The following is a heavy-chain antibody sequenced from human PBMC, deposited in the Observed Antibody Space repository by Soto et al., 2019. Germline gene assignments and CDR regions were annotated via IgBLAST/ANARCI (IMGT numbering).Heavy chain of an antibody. J-gene: IGHJ3*02. CDR3: TPSAYRFGYILADAFDI. D-gene: IGHD5-18*01. CDR1: GFTFSNAW. V-gene: IGHV3-15*01. Sequence: GGSLRLSCTASGFTFSNAWMSWVRQAPGKGLEWVGRIKSKTDGRTKDYAAHVTVSISISRDDYKKPLYLHMNSLKTEDSAVYACTPSAYRFGYILADAFDIWGQGALVTVSS. CDR2: IKSKTDGRTK.